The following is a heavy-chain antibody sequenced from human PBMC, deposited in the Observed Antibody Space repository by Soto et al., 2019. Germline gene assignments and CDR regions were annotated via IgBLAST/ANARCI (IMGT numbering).Heavy chain of an antibody. CDR3: AKHAALYDSSGSPYYFDY. CDR2: ISYDGSNK. Sequence: PGGSLRLSCAASGFTFSSYGMHWVRQAPGKGLEWVAVISYDGSNKYYADSVKGRFTISRDNSKNTLYLQMNSLRAEDTAVYYCAKHAALYDSSGSPYYFDYWGQGTLVTVSS. J-gene: IGHJ4*02. V-gene: IGHV3-30*18. CDR1: GFTFSSYG. D-gene: IGHD3-22*01.